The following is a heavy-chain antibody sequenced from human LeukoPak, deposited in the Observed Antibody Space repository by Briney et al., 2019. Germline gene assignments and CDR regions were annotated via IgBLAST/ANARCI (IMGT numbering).Heavy chain of an antibody. CDR3: TRELTGADY. CDR1: GFIFSGYW. CDR2: INTDGSST. J-gene: IGHJ4*02. V-gene: IGHV3-74*01. D-gene: IGHD7-27*01. Sequence: PGGSLRLSCAASGFIFSGYWMHWVRQAPGKGLVWVSRINTDGSSTNYADSVKGRFTISRDNAKNTLYLQMNSLRAEDTAVYYCTRELTGADYWGQGTLVTVSS.